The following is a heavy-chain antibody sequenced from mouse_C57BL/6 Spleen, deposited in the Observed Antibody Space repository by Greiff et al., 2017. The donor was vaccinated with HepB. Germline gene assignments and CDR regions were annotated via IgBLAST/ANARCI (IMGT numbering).Heavy chain of an antibody. J-gene: IGHJ3*01. CDR3: ARNDYYGSSSAWFAY. Sequence: QVQLKESGAELARPGASVKLSCKASGYTFTSYGISWVKQRTGQGLEWIGEIYPRSGNTYYNEKFKGKATLTADKSSSTAYMELRSLTSEDSAVYFCARNDYYGSSSAWFAYWGQGTLVTVSA. CDR1: GYTFTSYG. D-gene: IGHD1-1*01. V-gene: IGHV1-81*01. CDR2: IYPRSGNT.